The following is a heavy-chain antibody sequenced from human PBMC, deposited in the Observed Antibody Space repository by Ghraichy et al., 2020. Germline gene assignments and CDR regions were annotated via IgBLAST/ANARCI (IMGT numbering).Heavy chain of an antibody. D-gene: IGHD2-2*01. CDR2: IIPIFGIA. CDR3: AIGYCSSTSCPGVDY. J-gene: IGHJ4*02. V-gene: IGHV1-69*10. CDR1: GGTFSSYA. Sequence: SVKVSCKASGGTFSSYAISWVRQAPGQGLEWMGGIIPIFGIANYAQKFQGRVTITADKSTSTAYMELSSLRSEDTAVYYCAIGYCSSTSCPGVDYWGQGTLVTVSS.